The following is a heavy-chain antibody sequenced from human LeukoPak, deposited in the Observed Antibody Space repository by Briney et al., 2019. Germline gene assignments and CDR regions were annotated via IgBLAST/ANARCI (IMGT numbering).Heavy chain of an antibody. CDR3: ANDIYASGSSNPDY. CDR1: GGSISTSN. D-gene: IGHD3-10*01. CDR2: ISANGGST. Sequence: GTLSLTCTVSGGSISTSNWWSWVRQPPGKGLEWVSTISANGGSTYYADSMKGRFTISRDDSKNTLHLQMNSLRAEDTAVYYCANDIYASGSSNPDYWGQGTLVTVSS. J-gene: IGHJ4*02. V-gene: IGHV3-23*01.